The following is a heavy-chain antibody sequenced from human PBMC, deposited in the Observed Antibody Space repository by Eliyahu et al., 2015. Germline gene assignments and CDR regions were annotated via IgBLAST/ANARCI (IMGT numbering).Heavy chain of an antibody. CDR3: ARSYTTRSSDXYFAL. CDR2: IYPGDSDT. V-gene: IGHV5-51*01. J-gene: IGHJ2*01. D-gene: IGHD2-2*02. CDR1: GXRFSHYW. Sequence: QLVQSGAEVKKPGESLKISCEGFGXRFSHYWIAWVRQXPGKGXEWMGGIYPGDSDTRYSPSFLGQVTISVDKSINTAYLQWNSLEASDTGVYYCARSYTTRSSDXYFALWGRGTLVTVSS.